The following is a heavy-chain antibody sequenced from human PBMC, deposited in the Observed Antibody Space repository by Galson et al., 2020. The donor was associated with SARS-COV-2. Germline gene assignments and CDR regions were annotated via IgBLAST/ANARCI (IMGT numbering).Heavy chain of an antibody. Sequence: GESLKISCVVSEFTFNTYSIGWVRQSPGKGLEWVSLIGLDEKTFYADSVKGRFTISRDNSRNTVFLQMNRLRDEDTALYYCATKGFCRGQICHRQFDYWGQGTQVTVSS. D-gene: IGHD2-15*01. V-gene: IGHV3-23*01. CDR2: IGLDEKT. J-gene: IGHJ4*02. CDR1: EFTFNTYS. CDR3: ATKGFCRGQICHRQFDY.